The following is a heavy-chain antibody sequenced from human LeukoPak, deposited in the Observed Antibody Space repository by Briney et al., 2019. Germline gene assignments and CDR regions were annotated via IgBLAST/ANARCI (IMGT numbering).Heavy chain of an antibody. CDR3: ARGGRVVVIKSDYYYYYMDV. CDR1: GGSSSSYY. D-gene: IGHD3-22*01. J-gene: IGHJ6*03. Sequence: SETLSLTCTVSGGSSSSYYWSWIRQPAGKGLEWIGRIYTSGSTNYNPSLKSRVTMSVDTSKNQFSLKLSSVTAADTAVYYYARGGRVVVIKSDYYYYYMDVWGKGTTVTVSS. CDR2: IYTSGST. V-gene: IGHV4-4*07.